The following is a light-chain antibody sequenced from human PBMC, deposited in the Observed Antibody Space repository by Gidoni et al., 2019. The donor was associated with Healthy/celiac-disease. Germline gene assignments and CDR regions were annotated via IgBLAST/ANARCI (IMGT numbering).Light chain of an antibody. CDR2: AAS. CDR3: QQSYSTPPT. Sequence: DIQMTQSPSSLSASVGDRVTITCRASQSISSYLNWYQQKPGKAPKLLIYAASSLQSGGPARFSGSGSGTDFTPTTSSRQPEDFATYYCQQSYSTPPTFGQGTRLEIK. J-gene: IGKJ5*01. CDR1: QSISSY. V-gene: IGKV1-39*01.